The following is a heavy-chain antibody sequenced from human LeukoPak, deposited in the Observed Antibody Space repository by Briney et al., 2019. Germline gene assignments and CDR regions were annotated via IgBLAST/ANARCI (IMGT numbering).Heavy chain of an antibody. J-gene: IGHJ4*02. Sequence: GGPLRLSCVVPESTFRRTAMSWVAEGPGKGLGWGSGISARGRSTYYADSVKGRFNISRDNSKHTLYLQMNSLRAEDTAVYYCAKVIREVDKSHDYWGQGALVTVSS. V-gene: IGHV3-23*01. CDR1: ESTFRRTA. CDR2: ISARGRST. CDR3: AKVIREVDKSHDY. D-gene: IGHD3-10*01.